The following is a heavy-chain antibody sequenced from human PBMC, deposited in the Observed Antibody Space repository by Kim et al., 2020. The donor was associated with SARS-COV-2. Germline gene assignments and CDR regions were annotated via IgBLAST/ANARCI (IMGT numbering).Heavy chain of an antibody. CDR1: GDSVSSRYY. Sequence: SETLSLTCGVSGDSVSSRYYWGWIRRPPGKGLEWIGNIYSSGSTYYNPSLQSRVTMSVDTSRNQFSLSLRSGTAADTAVYFCARSPIFGATKGSFDYWGRGTLVTVSS. CDR2: IYSSGST. V-gene: IGHV4-38-2*01. D-gene: IGHD3-3*02. J-gene: IGHJ4*02. CDR3: ARSPIFGATKGSFDY.